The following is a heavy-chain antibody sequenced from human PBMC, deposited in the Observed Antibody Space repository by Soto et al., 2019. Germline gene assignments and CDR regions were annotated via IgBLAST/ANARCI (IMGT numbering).Heavy chain of an antibody. V-gene: IGHV4-4*02. CDR3: ASLVRTLLVAAVGYYYYYYGMDV. CDR1: GGSISSSNW. D-gene: IGHD6-13*01. J-gene: IGHJ6*02. CDR2: IYHSGST. Sequence: QVQLQESGPGLVKPSGTLSLTCAVSGGSISSSNWWSWVRQPPGKRLVWIGEIYHSGSTNYNPSRRSRVTTSVVKSKSQFSLKLSSVTAADMAVYYCASLVRTLLVAAVGYYYYYYGMDVWGQGTTVSVSS.